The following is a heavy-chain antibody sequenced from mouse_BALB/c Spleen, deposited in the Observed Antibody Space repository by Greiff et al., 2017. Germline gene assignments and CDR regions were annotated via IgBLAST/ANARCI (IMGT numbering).Heavy chain of an antibody. Sequence: VQLVESGPGLVAPSQSLSITCTVSGFSLTSYGVHWVRQPPGKGLEWLGVIWAGGSTNYNSALMSRLSISKDNSKSQVFLKMNSLQTDDTAMYYCAREDGYDGAYWGQGTLVTVSA. CDR3: AREDGYDGAY. D-gene: IGHD2-2*01. CDR2: IWAGGST. J-gene: IGHJ3*01. CDR1: GFSLTSYG. V-gene: IGHV2-9*02.